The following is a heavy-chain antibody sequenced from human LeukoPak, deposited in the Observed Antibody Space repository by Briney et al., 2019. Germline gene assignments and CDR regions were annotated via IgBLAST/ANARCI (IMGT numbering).Heavy chain of an antibody. J-gene: IGHJ4*02. CDR3: ARGVRLYSGGRWGLFDY. Sequence: SETLSLTCAVYGGSFSGYYWSWIRQPPGKGLEWIGEINHSGSTSYNPSLKSRVTISVDTSKNQFSLKLSSVTAADTAVYYCARGVRLYSGGRWGLFDYWGQGTLVTVSS. V-gene: IGHV4-34*01. CDR2: INHSGST. CDR1: GGSFSGYY. D-gene: IGHD6-19*01.